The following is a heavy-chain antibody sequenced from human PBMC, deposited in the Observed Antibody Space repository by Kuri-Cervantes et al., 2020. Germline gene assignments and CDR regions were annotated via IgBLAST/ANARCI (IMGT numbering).Heavy chain of an antibody. V-gene: IGHV1-2*04. Sequence: ASVKVSCKASGYTFSSYAMHWVRQAPGQGLEWMGWINPNSGGTNYAQKFQGWVTMTRDTSISTAYMELSRLRSDDTAVYYFARGSGGSVGDYWGQGTLVTVSS. J-gene: IGHJ4*02. CDR2: INPNSGGT. CDR1: GYTFSSYA. CDR3: ARGSGGSVGDY. D-gene: IGHD2-15*01.